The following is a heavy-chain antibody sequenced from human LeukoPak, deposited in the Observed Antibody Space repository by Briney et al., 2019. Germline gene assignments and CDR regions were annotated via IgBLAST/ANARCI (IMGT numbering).Heavy chain of an antibody. CDR2: ISAYNGNT. Sequence: ASVKVSCKASGYTLNSYGISWVRQAPGQGLEWMGWISAYNGNTNYAQTFQGRVTMTTDTSTSTAYMELRSLRSDDTAVYYCARDLYGGNHPAGYYYYGMDVWGQGTTVTVSS. J-gene: IGHJ6*02. CDR3: ARDLYGGNHPAGYYYYGMDV. V-gene: IGHV1-18*01. CDR1: GYTLNSYG. D-gene: IGHD4-23*01.